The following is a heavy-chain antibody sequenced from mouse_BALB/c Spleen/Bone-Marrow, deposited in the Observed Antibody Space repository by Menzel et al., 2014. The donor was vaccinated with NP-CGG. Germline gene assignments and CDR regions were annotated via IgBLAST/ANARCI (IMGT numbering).Heavy chain of an antibody. CDR1: GFTFSDFY. V-gene: IGHV7-1*02. J-gene: IGHJ4*01. CDR2: SRNKANDYTT. CDR3: ARDARRDAMDY. Sequence: EVKLMESGGGLVQLGGSLRLSCATSGFTFSDFYMKWVRQPPGKRLEWIAASRNKANDYTTEYSASMKGRFIVSRDTSQSILYLQMNALRAEDTAIYYCARDARRDAMDYWGQGTSVTVSS.